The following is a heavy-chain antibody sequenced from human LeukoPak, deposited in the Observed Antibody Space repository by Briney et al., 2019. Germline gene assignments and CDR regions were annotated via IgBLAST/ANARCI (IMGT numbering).Heavy chain of an antibody. CDR1: GFTFSSYE. CDR2: IDFGGRII. Sequence: GGSLRLSCVASGFTFSSYEMNWVRQVPGKALEWVSYIDFGGRIINYADHVKGRFTISRDNAKNSVYLQMNSLRAEDTAVYYCARGIGLERRYFQFDYWGQGILVTVSS. D-gene: IGHD1-1*01. V-gene: IGHV3-48*03. J-gene: IGHJ4*02. CDR3: ARGIGLERRYFQFDY.